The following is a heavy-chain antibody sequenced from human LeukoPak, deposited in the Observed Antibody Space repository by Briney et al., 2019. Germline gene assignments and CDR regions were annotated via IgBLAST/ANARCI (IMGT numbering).Heavy chain of an antibody. D-gene: IGHD3-9*01. CDR2: ISSSSSYI. Sequence: GGSLRLSCAASGFTFSSYSMNWVRQAPGKGLEWVSSISSSSSYIYYADSVKGRFTISRDNAKNSLHLQMNSLRAEDTAVYYCARVRDISTGYLSYWGQGTLVTVSS. J-gene: IGHJ4*02. CDR3: ARVRDISTGYLSY. V-gene: IGHV3-21*01. CDR1: GFTFSSYS.